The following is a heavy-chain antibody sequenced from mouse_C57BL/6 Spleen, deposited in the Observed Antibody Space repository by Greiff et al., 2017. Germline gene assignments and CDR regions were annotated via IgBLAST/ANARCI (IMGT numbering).Heavy chain of an antibody. D-gene: IGHD1-1*01. V-gene: IGHV5-17*01. CDR3: ARLNLRLMTPVKDYYAMDY. CDR1: GFSFSDSG. J-gene: IGHJ4*01. Sequence: VPLKESGGGLVQPGGSLNLSCASSGFSFSDSGMHLVRHAPEKGLDLVSYISSGSSTIYYADTLKGRFTISRDTAKNTLFLQMTSLRSEDTAMYYCARLNLRLMTPVKDYYAMDYWGQGTSVTVSS. CDR2: ISSGSSTI.